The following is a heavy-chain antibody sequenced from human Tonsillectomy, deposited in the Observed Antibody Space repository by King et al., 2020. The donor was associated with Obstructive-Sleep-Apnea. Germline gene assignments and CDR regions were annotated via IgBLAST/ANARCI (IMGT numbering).Heavy chain of an antibody. CDR2: IYYSGST. D-gene: IGHD3-22*01. Sequence: QLQESGPGLVKPSQTLSLTCTVSGGSISSGDYYWSWIRQPPGKGLEWIGYIYYSGSTSYNPSLKSRLTISADTSKNQISLKLSSVTAADTAVSYCARSDYFDTSCYLVWGQGTLVTVSS. V-gene: IGHV4-30-4*01. J-gene: IGHJ4*02. CDR1: GGSISSGDYY. CDR3: ARSDYFDTSCYLV.